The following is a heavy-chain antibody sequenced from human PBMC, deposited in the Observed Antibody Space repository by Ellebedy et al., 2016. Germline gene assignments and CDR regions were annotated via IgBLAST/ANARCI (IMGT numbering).Heavy chain of an antibody. CDR3: ARDPRGMSGSYFDY. CDR2: INPNSGGT. Sequence: ASVKVSCKASGYTFTGYYMHWVRQAPGQGLEWMGWINPNSGGTNYAQKFQGWVTMTRDTSISTAYMELSRLRSDDTAVYYCARDPRGMSGSYFDYWGQGTLVTVSS. CDR1: GYTFTGYY. V-gene: IGHV1-2*04. J-gene: IGHJ4*02. D-gene: IGHD1-26*01.